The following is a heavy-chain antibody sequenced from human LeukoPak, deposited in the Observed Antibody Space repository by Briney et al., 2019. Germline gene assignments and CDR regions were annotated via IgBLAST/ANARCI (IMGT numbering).Heavy chain of an antibody. V-gene: IGHV1-46*01. D-gene: IGHD2-21*02. CDR3: ARDWREHIVVVTAIRGGLGIDY. Sequence: GASVKVSCKASGGTFSSYAISWVRQAPGQGLEWMGIINPSGGSTSYAQKFQGRVTMTRDTSTSTVYMELSSLRSEDTAVYYCARDWREHIVVVTAIRGGLGIDYWGQGTLVTVSS. CDR2: INPSGGST. J-gene: IGHJ4*02. CDR1: GGTFSSYA.